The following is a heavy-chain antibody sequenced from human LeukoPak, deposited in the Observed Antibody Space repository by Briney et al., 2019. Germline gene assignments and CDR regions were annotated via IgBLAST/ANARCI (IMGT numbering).Heavy chain of an antibody. CDR2: IYSDGST. J-gene: IGHJ6*02. CDR3: ARGGGSYYYGMDV. Sequence: PGGSLRLSCAASGFTVINNHMNWVRQAPGKGLDWVSVIYSDGSTYYADSVKGRFTISRDNSKNTLYLQMNSLRAEDTAVYYCARGGGSYYYGMDVWGQGTTVTVSS. V-gene: IGHV3-53*01. CDR1: GFTVINNH. D-gene: IGHD3-3*01.